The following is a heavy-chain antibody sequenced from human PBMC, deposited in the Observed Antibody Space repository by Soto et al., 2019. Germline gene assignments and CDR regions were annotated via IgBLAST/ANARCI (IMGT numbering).Heavy chain of an antibody. V-gene: IGHV3-30*19. J-gene: IGHJ4*02. CDR1: GFIFRSYV. CDR2: TSYDGSNT. CDR3: ARWGTTGGLDV. D-gene: IGHD3-16*01. Sequence: QVQLVESGGGVVQPGTSLRLSCVGSGFIFRSYVIHWVRQAPGKALEWVALTSYDGSNTYYDDSVKGRFTISRDNSRNTVDLQMDSLRLEDTALYYCARWGTTGGLDVWGQGTLVSVSS.